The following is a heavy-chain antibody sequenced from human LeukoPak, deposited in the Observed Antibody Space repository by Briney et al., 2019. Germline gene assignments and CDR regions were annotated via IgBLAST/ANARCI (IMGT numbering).Heavy chain of an antibody. CDR2: IKEDGSEI. CDR3: ASQFWWAAVAGTALDC. D-gene: IGHD6-19*01. Sequence: GGSLRLSCAASGFTFSSYAMSWVRQAPGKGLEWVANIKEDGSEIYYVDSVKGRFTISRDNAKNSLFLQMNSLRAEDTAVYYCASQFWWAAVAGTALDCWGQGSLVTVSS. CDR1: GFTFSSYA. V-gene: IGHV3-7*05. J-gene: IGHJ4*02.